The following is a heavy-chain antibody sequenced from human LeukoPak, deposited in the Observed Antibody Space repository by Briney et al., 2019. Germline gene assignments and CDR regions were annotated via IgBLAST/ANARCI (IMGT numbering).Heavy chain of an antibody. D-gene: IGHD3-10*01. CDR2: IYYSGST. CDR3: ARIPAYGSGTI. V-gene: IGHV4-59*01. J-gene: IGHJ4*02. Sequence: PSETLSLTCTVSGGSISSYYWSWIRQPPRKGLEWIGYIYYSGSTNYNPSLKSRVTISVDTSKNQFSLKLSSVTAADTAVYYCARIPAYGSGTIWGQGTLVTVSS. CDR1: GGSISSYY.